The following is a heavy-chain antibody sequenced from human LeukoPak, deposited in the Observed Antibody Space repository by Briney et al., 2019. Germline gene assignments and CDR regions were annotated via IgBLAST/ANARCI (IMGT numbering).Heavy chain of an antibody. CDR3: AKDGRGFGAYYFDY. V-gene: IGHV3-23*01. D-gene: IGHD3-16*01. J-gene: IGHJ4*02. CDR1: GFSFSSYE. Sequence: GGSLRLSCAASGFSFSSYEMNWVRQAPGKGLEWISYISAGGTLTHYADSVKGRFTISRDNSKNTLYLQMNSLRAEDTAVYYCAKDGRGFGAYYFDYWGQGTLVTVSS. CDR2: ISAGGTLT.